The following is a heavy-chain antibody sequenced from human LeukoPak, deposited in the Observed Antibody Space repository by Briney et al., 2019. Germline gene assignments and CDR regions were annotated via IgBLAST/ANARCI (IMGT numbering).Heavy chain of an antibody. D-gene: IGHD5-18*01. Sequence: GGSLRLSCAASGFTFSSYAMHWVRQAPGKGLEWVAVISYDGSNKYYADSVKGRFTISRDNSKNTLYLQMNSLRAEDTAVYYCARFDWSGYSSYYMDVWGKGTTVTVSS. J-gene: IGHJ6*03. CDR1: GFTFSSYA. V-gene: IGHV3-30-3*01. CDR3: ARFDWSGYSSYYMDV. CDR2: ISYDGSNK.